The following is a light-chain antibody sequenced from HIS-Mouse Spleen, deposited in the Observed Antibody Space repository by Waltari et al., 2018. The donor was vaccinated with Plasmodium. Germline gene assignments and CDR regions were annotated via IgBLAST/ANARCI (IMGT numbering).Light chain of an antibody. J-gene: IGLJ3*02. Sequence: SYELTQPPSVSVSPGQTARITCSGDALPKKYASWYQQKSGQAPVLVIYEDSKRPSGIPERFSGSSSGTMATLTISGAQVEDEADYYCYSTDSGNHRVFGGGTKLTVL. CDR2: EDS. V-gene: IGLV3-10*01. CDR3: YSTDSGNHRV. CDR1: ALPKKY.